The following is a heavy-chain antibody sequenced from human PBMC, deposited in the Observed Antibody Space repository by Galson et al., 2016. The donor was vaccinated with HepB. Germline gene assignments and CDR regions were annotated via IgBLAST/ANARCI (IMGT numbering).Heavy chain of an antibody. Sequence: CAISGDSVSSNSAAWNWIRQSPSRGLEWLGRTYYRSKWDNDYAVSVKSRITINPDTSKNQFSLHLNSVTPEDTAVYYCARDVGSSPQSYYYYGMDVWGQGTMVTVSS. CDR3: ARDVGSSPQSYYYYGMDV. V-gene: IGHV6-1*01. D-gene: IGHD1-26*01. CDR1: GDSVSSNSAA. CDR2: TYYRSKWDN. J-gene: IGHJ6*02.